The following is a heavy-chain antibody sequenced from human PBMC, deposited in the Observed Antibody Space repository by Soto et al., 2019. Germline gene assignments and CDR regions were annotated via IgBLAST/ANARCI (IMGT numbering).Heavy chain of an antibody. Sequence: SETLSLTCTVSGGSISSSSYYWGWIRQPPEKGLEWFWSIFYSGYTYYNPSLKSRVTISVDTSKNQFSLKLSSVTAADTSVYYCARHNGPLYVGYYYDMDVWGQGTTVTVSS. V-gene: IGHV4-39*01. CDR2: IFYSGYT. D-gene: IGHD3-16*01. J-gene: IGHJ6*02. CDR3: ARHNGPLYVGYYYDMDV. CDR1: GGSISSSSYY.